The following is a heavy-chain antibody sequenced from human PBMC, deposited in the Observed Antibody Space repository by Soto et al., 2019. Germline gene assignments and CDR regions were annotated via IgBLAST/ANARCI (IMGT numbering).Heavy chain of an antibody. V-gene: IGHV3-30*18. CDR1: GFTFSSYG. J-gene: IGHJ6*02. Sequence: GGSLRLSCAASGFTFSSYGMHWVRQAPGKGLEWVAVISYDGSNKYYADSVKGRFTISRDNSKNTLYLQMNSLRAEDTAVYYCAKDRDYDFWSGYYKDYYYGMDVWGQGTTVTVSS. CDR3: AKDRDYDFWSGYYKDYYYGMDV. CDR2: ISYDGSNK. D-gene: IGHD3-3*01.